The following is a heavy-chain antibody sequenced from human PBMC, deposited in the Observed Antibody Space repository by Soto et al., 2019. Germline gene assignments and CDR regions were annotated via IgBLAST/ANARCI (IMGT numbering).Heavy chain of an antibody. V-gene: IGHV4-61*01. Sequence: SETLSLTCTVSGGSVSSGSYYWTWVRQTPGKGLEWIGYVYDSGSFNYNPSLKSRVTISVDAPKNQFSLRLKSVTAADTAVYYCARGDYALVYWGQGTLVTVSS. CDR2: VYDSGSF. CDR1: GGSVSSGSYY. CDR3: ARGDYALVY. D-gene: IGHD3-16*01. J-gene: IGHJ4*02.